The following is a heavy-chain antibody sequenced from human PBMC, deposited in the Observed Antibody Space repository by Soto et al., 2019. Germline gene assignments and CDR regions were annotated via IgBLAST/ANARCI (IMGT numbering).Heavy chain of an antibody. CDR3: ARDRGLWLEVVDY. Sequence: EVQLVESGGGLVKPGGSLRLSCAASGFTFSSYSMNWVRQAPGKGLAWVSSISSSSSYVYYADSVKGRFTISRDNAKNSLYLQMNSLRAEDTAVYYCARDRGLWLEVVDYWAREPWSPYPQ. CDR2: ISSSSSYV. CDR1: GFTFSSYS. V-gene: IGHV3-21*01. D-gene: IGHD5-18*01. J-gene: IGHJ4*02.